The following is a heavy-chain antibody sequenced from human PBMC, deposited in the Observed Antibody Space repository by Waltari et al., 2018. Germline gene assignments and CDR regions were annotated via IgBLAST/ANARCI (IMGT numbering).Heavy chain of an antibody. CDR2: ISAYNGNA. Sequence: QVQLVQSGAEVKKPGASVKVSCKASGYMFSTYGISWVRQAPGQGLEWMGWISAYNGNANYGKKLQGRVTMTTDTSTSTAYMELRSLRSDDTAVYYFARDLPTYRPTQTYFDYWGQGTLVTVSS. D-gene: IGHD4-4*01. CDR3: ARDLPTYRPTQTYFDY. J-gene: IGHJ4*02. V-gene: IGHV1-18*01. CDR1: GYMFSTYG.